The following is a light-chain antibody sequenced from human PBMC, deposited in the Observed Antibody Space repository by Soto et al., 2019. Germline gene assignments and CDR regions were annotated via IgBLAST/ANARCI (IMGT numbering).Light chain of an antibody. CDR3: ETWDSYTRV. J-gene: IGLJ3*02. CDR1: SGHSSYI. V-gene: IGLV4-60*02. CDR2: LEGSGSY. Sequence: QLVLTQSSSASASLGSSVKLTCTLSSGHSSYIIAWHQQQPGKAPRYLMKLEGSGSYNKGSGVPDRFSGSSSGADRYLTISNLQFEDEADYYCETWDSYTRVFGGGTKLTVL.